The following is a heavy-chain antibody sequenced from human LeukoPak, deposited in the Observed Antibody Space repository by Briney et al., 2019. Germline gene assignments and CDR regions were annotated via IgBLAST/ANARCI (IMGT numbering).Heavy chain of an antibody. D-gene: IGHD2-2*01. Sequence: SETLSLTCAVYGGSFSGYYWSWIRQPPGKGLEWIGEINHSGSTNYNPSLKSRVTISVDTSKNQFSLKLSSVTAADTAVYYCARVVVPAASDAFDIWGQGTMVTVPS. V-gene: IGHV4-34*01. J-gene: IGHJ3*02. CDR3: ARVVVPAASDAFDI. CDR1: GGSFSGYY. CDR2: INHSGST.